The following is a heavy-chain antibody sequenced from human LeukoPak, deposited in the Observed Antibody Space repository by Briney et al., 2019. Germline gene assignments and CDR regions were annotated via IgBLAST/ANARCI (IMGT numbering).Heavy chain of an antibody. CDR2: IYNSGDT. D-gene: IGHD6-13*01. V-gene: IGHV4-59*01. Sequence: SETVSLTCTVSGDSITSYYWNWIRQPPGQGLEWIGYIYNSGDTNYNPSLKSRVTISLDTSKNHFSLKLTSVTAADTAVYYCARGSSWQNTQDLDYWGQGTLVTVSS. CDR1: GDSITSYY. CDR3: ARGSSWQNTQDLDY. J-gene: IGHJ4*02.